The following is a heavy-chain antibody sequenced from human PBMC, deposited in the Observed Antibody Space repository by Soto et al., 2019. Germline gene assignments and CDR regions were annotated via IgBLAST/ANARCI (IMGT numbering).Heavy chain of an antibody. CDR2: LNPDTGNT. V-gene: IGHV1-3*01. Sequence: QVQLVQSGAELKKPGASVNISCTASGFTFSDNLINLVRQAPGQGLEWMGCLNPDTGNTRYSETFQGRVTISRHSSASIAYLELSDLEKEDTALYFCARDRHGVGPRANDAFDVWGQGTMITVSS. CDR3: ARDRHGVGPRANDAFDV. CDR1: GFTFSDNL. J-gene: IGHJ3*01.